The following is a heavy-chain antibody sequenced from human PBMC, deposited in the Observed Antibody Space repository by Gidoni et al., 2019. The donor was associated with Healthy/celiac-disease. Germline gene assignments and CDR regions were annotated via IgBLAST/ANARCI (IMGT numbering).Heavy chain of an antibody. CDR2: IKQDGSEK. CDR3: VSDAWFGDY. V-gene: IGHV3-7*03. J-gene: IGHJ4*02. D-gene: IGHD3-10*01. CDR1: GFTFSSYW. Sequence: EVQLVESGGGLVQPGGSLRLSFAASGFTFSSYWMSWVRQAPGKGLEWVANIKQDGSEKYYVDSVKGRFTISRDNAKNSLYLQMNSLRAEDTAVYYCVSDAWFGDYWGQGTLVTVSS.